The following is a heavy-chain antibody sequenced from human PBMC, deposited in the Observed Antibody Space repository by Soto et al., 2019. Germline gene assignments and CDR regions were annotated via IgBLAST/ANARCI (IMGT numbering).Heavy chain of an antibody. CDR3: ARGYYGSGSYPYYYYYYMDV. CDR1: GGSISSYY. Sequence: PSETLSLTCTVSGGSISSYYWSWIRQPPRKGLEWIGYIYYSGSTNYNPSLKSRVTISVDTSKNQFSLKLSSVTAADTAVYYCARGYYGSGSYPYYYYYYMDVWGKGTTVTVSS. V-gene: IGHV4-59*01. D-gene: IGHD3-10*01. CDR2: IYYSGST. J-gene: IGHJ6*03.